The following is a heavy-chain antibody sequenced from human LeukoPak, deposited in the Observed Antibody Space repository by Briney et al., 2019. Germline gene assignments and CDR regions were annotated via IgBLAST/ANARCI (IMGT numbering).Heavy chain of an antibody. CDR1: GFTFDDYA. J-gene: IGHJ6*02. Sequence: GGSLRLSCAASGFTFDDYAMHWVRHAPGKGLEWVSGISWNSGSIGYADSVKGRFTISRDNAKNSLYLQMNSLRAEDTALYYCAKETHPYYYYGMDVWGQGTTVTVSS. CDR2: ISWNSGSI. CDR3: AKETHPYYYYGMDV. V-gene: IGHV3-9*01.